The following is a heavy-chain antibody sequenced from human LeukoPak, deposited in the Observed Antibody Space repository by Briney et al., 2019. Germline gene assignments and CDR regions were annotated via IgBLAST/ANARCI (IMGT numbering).Heavy chain of an antibody. CDR2: IYTSGST. J-gene: IGHJ5*02. Sequence: PSETLSLTCTVSGGSISSYYWSWIRQPPGKGLEWIGYIYTSGSTNYNPSLKSRVTISVDTSKNQFSLKLSSVTAADTAVYYCARLRYCSSTSSSYGGYNWFDPWGQGTLVTVSS. CDR1: GGSISSYY. V-gene: IGHV4-4*09. D-gene: IGHD2-2*01. CDR3: ARLRYCSSTSSSYGGYNWFDP.